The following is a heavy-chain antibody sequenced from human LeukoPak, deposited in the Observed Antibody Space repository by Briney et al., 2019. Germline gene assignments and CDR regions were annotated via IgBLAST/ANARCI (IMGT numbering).Heavy chain of an antibody. CDR1: GFTFSSYG. CDR2: IRYDGSNK. V-gene: IGHV3-30*02. J-gene: IGHJ3*02. D-gene: IGHD2-21*02. CDR3: VKDVTAIIDAFDI. Sequence: GGSLRLSCAASGFTFSSYGMHWVRQAPGKGLEWVAFIRYDGSNKYYADSVKGRFTISRDNSKNTLYLQMNSLRAEDTAVYYCVKDVTAIIDAFDIWGQGTMVTVSS.